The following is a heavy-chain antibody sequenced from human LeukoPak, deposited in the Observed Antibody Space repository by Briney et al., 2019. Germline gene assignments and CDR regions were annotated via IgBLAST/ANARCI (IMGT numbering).Heavy chain of an antibody. Sequence: SETLSLTCAGYGGSFSGYYWSWIRQPPGKGLEWIGEINHSGSTNYNPSLKSRVTISVDTSKNQFSLKLSSVTAADTAVYYCARGRITIFGVVSFGAFDIWGQGTMVTVSS. V-gene: IGHV4-34*01. CDR1: GGSFSGYY. J-gene: IGHJ3*02. CDR3: ARGRITIFGVVSFGAFDI. CDR2: INHSGST. D-gene: IGHD3-3*01.